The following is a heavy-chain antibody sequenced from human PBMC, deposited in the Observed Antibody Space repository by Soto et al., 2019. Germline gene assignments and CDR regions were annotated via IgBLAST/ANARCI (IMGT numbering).Heavy chain of an antibody. D-gene: IGHD3-22*01. J-gene: IGHJ4*02. Sequence: GGSMRLSCAASGLTFCSYAMSWVRKAPGKGLEWVSGISGSGISTYYADSVKGRFTISRDNSKNTLYLQMNSLRAEDTAVYYCAKNSESSAYSSFDYWGQGTLVTVSS. CDR1: GLTFCSYA. V-gene: IGHV3-23*01. CDR2: ISGSGIST. CDR3: AKNSESSAYSSFDY.